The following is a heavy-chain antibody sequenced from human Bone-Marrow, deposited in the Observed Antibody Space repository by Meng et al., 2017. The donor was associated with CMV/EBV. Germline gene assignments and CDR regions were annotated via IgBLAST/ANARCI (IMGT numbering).Heavy chain of an antibody. V-gene: IGHV3-30-3*01. D-gene: IGHD2-2*01. J-gene: IGHJ3*02. CDR2: ISSHGSNT. CDR3: ARGGSQLLFDAFDI. CDR1: GFTFSSYA. Sequence: GESLKISCAASGFTFSSYAIHWVRQAPGKGLEWVTAISSHGSNTYYTDSVKGRFTFSRDNSKNPLYLQINSLRAEDTAVYYCARGGSQLLFDAFDIWGQGTMVTVPS.